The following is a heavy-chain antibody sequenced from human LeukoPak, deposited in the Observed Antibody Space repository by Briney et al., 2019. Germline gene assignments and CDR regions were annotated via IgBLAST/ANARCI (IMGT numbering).Heavy chain of an antibody. J-gene: IGHJ4*02. CDR3: ASEYSGYPSHQRN. D-gene: IGHD5-12*01. Sequence: ASVKVSCKASGYTFTGYYMHWVRQAPGQGLEWMGWINPNSGGTNYAQKFQGRVTMTRDTSISTAYMELSRLRSEDTAVYYCASEYSGYPSHQRNWGQGTLVTVSS. CDR1: GYTFTGYY. V-gene: IGHV1-2*02. CDR2: INPNSGGT.